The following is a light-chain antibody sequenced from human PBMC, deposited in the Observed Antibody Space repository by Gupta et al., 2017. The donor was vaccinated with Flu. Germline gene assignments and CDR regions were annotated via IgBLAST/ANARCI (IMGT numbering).Light chain of an antibody. Sequence: GDRVTSTCRASHGSSNYLAWFQQKPGKAPQSLIYAASSWQSGVPAKFSGSGSGTDFTLTISSLQPEDFVTYYCQQYKSYPYTFGQGTKLEIK. CDR3: QQYKSYPYT. CDR1: HGSSNY. V-gene: IGKV1-16*02. J-gene: IGKJ2*01. CDR2: AAS.